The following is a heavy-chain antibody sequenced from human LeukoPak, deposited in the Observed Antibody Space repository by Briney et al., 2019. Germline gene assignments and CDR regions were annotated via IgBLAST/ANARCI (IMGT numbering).Heavy chain of an antibody. CDR3: AREELRLGELSIDY. V-gene: IGHV4-4*02. J-gene: IGHJ4*02. CDR1: GGSISGSNW. CDR2: IHHGGSI. Sequence: SGTLSLTCVVSGGSISGSNWWSWVRQPPGKGLEWIGEIHHGGSINYNPSLKSRVTISVDKSKFSLKLTSVTAADTAMYYCAREELRLGELSIDYWGQGTLVTVSS. D-gene: IGHD3-16*02.